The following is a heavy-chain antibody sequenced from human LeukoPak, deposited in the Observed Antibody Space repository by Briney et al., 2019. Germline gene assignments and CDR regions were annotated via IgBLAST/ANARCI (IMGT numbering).Heavy chain of an antibody. D-gene: IGHD2-21*01. CDR2: IYPAGTT. Sequence: PGGSLRLSCAASGFTVDNNYMTWVRQPPGKGLEWVSFIYPAGTTYFADSVKGRFTISRDSSENTMYLQMNSLRVDDTAVYFCARGVRSAWYFDLWGQGTPVTVSS. CDR3: ARGVRSAWYFDL. V-gene: IGHV3-53*01. CDR1: GFTVDNNY. J-gene: IGHJ4*02.